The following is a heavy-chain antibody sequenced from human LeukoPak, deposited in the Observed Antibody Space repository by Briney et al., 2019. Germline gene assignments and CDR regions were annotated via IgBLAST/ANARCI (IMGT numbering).Heavy chain of an antibody. J-gene: IGHJ3*02. D-gene: IGHD1-26*01. CDR2: IKSKADGGTT. Sequence: GGSLRLSCEASGFTFINAWMSWVRQAPGKGLEWVGRIKSKADGGTTDYAASVKGRFTISRDNSENTLQMNSLKTEDTAVYYCTTEYEGSGSAFDIWGQGTMVTVSS. CDR3: TTEYEGSGSAFDI. CDR1: GFTFINAW. V-gene: IGHV3-15*01.